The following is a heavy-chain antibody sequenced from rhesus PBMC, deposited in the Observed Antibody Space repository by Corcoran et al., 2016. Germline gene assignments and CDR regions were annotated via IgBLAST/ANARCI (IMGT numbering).Heavy chain of an antibody. CDR3: ARSGYGSGGVY. Sequence: QVQLQESGPGLVKPSETLSLTCAVSGASISRYWWSWIRQPPGKGLEWIGGIFGNSGNSYYNPSIKSRVIISKDASKNQFSLKLSSVTAADTAVYYCARSGYGSGGVYWGQGILVTVSS. V-gene: IGHV4-80*01. CDR1: GASISRYW. J-gene: IGHJ4*01. D-gene: IGHD4-4*01. CDR2: IFGNSGNS.